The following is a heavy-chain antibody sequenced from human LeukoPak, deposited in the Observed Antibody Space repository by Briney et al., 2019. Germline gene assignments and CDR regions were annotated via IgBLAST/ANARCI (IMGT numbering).Heavy chain of an antibody. D-gene: IGHD2-2*01. CDR1: GFTFSNAW. CDR2: IKSKTDGGTT. V-gene: IGHV3-15*01. CDR3: TTGIVVVPAAMEDI. Sequence: PGGSLRLSCAASGFTFSNAWMSWVRQAPGKGLEWFGRIKSKTDGGTTDYAAPVKGRFTISRDDSKNTLYLQMNSLKTEDTAVYYCTTGIVVVPAAMEDIWGQGTMVTVSS. J-gene: IGHJ3*02.